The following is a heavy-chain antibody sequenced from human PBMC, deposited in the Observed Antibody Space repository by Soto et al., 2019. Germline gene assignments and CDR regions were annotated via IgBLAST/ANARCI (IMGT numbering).Heavy chain of an antibody. J-gene: IGHJ5*02. D-gene: IGHD2-15*01. CDR1: GYIFTDYG. Sequence: ASVKVSCKASGYIFTDYGISWVRQTPGQGLEWMGWISPNNGRTNYAARFQGRVTMTTDISTSTVYMELKSVRSDDTAVYYCGRDWYCGGIRCVDCFDPWGQGTLVTI. CDR2: ISPNNGRT. V-gene: IGHV1-18*01. CDR3: GRDWYCGGIRCVDCFDP.